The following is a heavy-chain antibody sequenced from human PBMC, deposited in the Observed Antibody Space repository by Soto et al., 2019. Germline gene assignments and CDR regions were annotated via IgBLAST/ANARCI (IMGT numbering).Heavy chain of an antibody. D-gene: IGHD6-6*01. CDR2: ISAFNGQT. V-gene: IGHV1-18*01. CDR3: AREGRHIAARPWPYYYYGMDV. CDR1: GYTFTSYG. J-gene: IGHJ6*02. Sequence: RASVKVSCKASGYTFTSYGVSWVRQAPGQGLEWMGWISAFNGQTNYIQKVQGRVTLTTEASTSTAYMELSSLRSEDTAVYYCAREGRHIAARPWPYYYYGMDVWGQGTTVTVSS.